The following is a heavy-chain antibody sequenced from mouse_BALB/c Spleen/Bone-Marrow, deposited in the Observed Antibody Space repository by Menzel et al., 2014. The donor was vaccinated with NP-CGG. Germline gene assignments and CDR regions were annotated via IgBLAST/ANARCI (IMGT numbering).Heavy chain of an antibody. Sequence: VQLKQSGAELVKPGASVKLSCTASGFNIKDTYMHWVKQRPEQGLEWIGRIDPANGNTKYDPKFQGKATITADTSSNTASLQLSSLTSEDTAVYYCARYRLGTYFDYWGQGTPLTVSS. J-gene: IGHJ2*01. CDR3: ARYRLGTYFDY. D-gene: IGHD2-14*01. CDR1: GFNIKDTY. CDR2: IDPANGNT. V-gene: IGHV14-3*02.